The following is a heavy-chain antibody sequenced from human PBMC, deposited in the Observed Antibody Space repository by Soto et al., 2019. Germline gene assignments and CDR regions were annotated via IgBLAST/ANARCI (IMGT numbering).Heavy chain of an antibody. D-gene: IGHD3-10*01. CDR2: ISGSGGST. CDR3: AKGDYGSGSYYNGVGEYYFDY. Sequence: EVQLLQSGGDLVQRGGSLRLSCAASGFTFSSYAMSWVRQAPGKGLEWVSAISGSGGSTYYADSVKGRFTISRDNSKNTVYLQMNSLRAEDTAVYYCAKGDYGSGSYYNGVGEYYFDYWGQGTLVTVSS. CDR1: GFTFSSYA. J-gene: IGHJ4*02. V-gene: IGHV3-23*01.